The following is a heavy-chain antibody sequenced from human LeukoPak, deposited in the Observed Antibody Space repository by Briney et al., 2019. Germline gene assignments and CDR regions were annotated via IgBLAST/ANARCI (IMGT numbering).Heavy chain of an antibody. CDR1: GGSFSGYY. V-gene: IGHV4-34*01. CDR2: INHSGST. CDR3: AGVQENNLVWYYYYGMDV. J-gene: IGHJ6*02. Sequence: SETLSLTCAVYGGSFSGYYWSWIRQPPGKGLEWIGEINHSGSTNYNPSLKSRVTISVDTSKNQFSLKLSSVTAADTAVYYCAGVQENNLVWYYYYGMDVWGQGTTVTVSS. D-gene: IGHD3-16*01.